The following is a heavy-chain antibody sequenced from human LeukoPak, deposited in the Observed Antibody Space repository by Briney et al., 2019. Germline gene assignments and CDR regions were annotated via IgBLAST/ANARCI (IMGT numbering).Heavy chain of an antibody. CDR3: AITSYYDILTGYWRSDDAFDI. V-gene: IGHV3-23*01. D-gene: IGHD3-9*01. Sequence: GGSLRLSCAASGFTFRSYAMDWVRQAPGKGLEWVSAISAGGDRAYYADSVKGRFTISRDNSKNTLYLQMNSLRAEDTAVYYCAITSYYDILTGYWRSDDAFDIWGQGTMVTVSS. CDR1: GFTFRSYA. J-gene: IGHJ3*02. CDR2: ISAGGDRA.